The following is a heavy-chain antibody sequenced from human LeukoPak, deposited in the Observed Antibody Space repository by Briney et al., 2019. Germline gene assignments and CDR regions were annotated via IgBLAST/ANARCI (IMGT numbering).Heavy chain of an antibody. J-gene: IGHJ4*02. CDR1: GGSISSYY. CDR3: AKDISHLYGSGSSLDY. CDR2: IYYSGST. V-gene: IGHV4-59*01. D-gene: IGHD3-10*01. Sequence: SSETLSLTCTVSGGSISSYYWSWIRQPPGKGLEWIGYIYYSGSTNYNPSLKSRVTISVDTSKNQFSLKLSSVTAADTALYYCAKDISHLYGSGSSLDYWGQGTLVTVSS.